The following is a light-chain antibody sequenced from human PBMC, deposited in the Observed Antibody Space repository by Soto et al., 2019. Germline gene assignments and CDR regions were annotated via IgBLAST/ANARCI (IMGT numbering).Light chain of an antibody. J-gene: IGKJ5*01. Sequence: EIVFTQSPGTLSFSPGERATLSFRASQSVISTYLAWYQQKPGQAPRLLIYGASSRATGIPDRFSGSGSGTDFTLTISRLEPEDFAVYYCQQYGSSPITFGQGTRLEIK. CDR1: QSVISTY. V-gene: IGKV3-20*01. CDR3: QQYGSSPIT. CDR2: GAS.